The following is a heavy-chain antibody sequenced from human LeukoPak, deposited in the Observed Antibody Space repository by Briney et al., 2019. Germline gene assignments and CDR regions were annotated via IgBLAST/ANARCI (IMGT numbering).Heavy chain of an antibody. D-gene: IGHD2-2*01. CDR3: ARGSSLGFDP. Sequence: GGSLRLSCAASGFPFRTFDFHWVRQATGKGLEWVSSIGSAGDTYYPGSVKGRFTISRENAKNSLYLQMDSLRAADTALYFCARGSSLGFDPCGQGTLVTVSS. V-gene: IGHV3-13*04. CDR2: IGSAGDT. J-gene: IGHJ5*02. CDR1: GFPFRTFD.